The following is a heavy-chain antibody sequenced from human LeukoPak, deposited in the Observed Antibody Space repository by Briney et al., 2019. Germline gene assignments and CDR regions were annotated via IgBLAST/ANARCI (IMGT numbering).Heavy chain of an antibody. CDR1: GGSFSGYY. J-gene: IGHJ5*02. CDR2: INHSGST. V-gene: IGHV4-34*01. Sequence: PSETLSLTCAVYGGSFSGYYWSWIRQPPGKGLEWIGEINHSGSTNYNPSLKSRVTMSVDTSKNQFSLKLSSVTAADTAVYYCARGVKTTVTNENWFDPWGQGTLVTVSS. D-gene: IGHD4-17*01. CDR3: ARGVKTTVTNENWFDP.